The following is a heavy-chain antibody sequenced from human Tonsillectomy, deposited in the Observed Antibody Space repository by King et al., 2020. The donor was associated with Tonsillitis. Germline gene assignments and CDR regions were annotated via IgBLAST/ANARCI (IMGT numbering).Heavy chain of an antibody. CDR3: ARGRGYSSTWYELFFDC. V-gene: IGHV3-48*01. D-gene: IGHD6-13*01. Sequence: VQLVESGGGLVQPGGSLRLSCAASGFTFNLYSMNWVRQAPGKGLEWVSYISSTSSTIYYADSVKGRFTISRDNAKNSLYPQMNSLRAEDTAVYFCARGRGYSSTWYELFFDCWGQGTLVTVSS. J-gene: IGHJ4*02. CDR2: ISSTSSTI. CDR1: GFTFNLYS.